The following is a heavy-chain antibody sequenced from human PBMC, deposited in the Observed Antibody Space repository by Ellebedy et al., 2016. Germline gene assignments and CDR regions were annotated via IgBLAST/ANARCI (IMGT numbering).Heavy chain of an antibody. V-gene: IGHV3-11*06. CDR3: ARDYYGSGSYQDY. Sequence: GGSLRLSCAASGFTFSDYYMSWIRQAPGKGLEWVSYISSSNTYTNYADSVKGRFTISRDNAKNSLYLQMNSLRAEDTAVYYCARDYYGSGSYQDYWGQGTLVTVSS. CDR1: GFTFSDYY. CDR2: ISSSNTYT. D-gene: IGHD3-10*01. J-gene: IGHJ4*02.